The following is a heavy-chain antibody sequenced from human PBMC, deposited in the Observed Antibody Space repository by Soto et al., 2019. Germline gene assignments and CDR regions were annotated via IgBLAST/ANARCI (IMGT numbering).Heavy chain of an antibody. CDR2: VFYSGNT. J-gene: IGHJ4*02. Sequence: QLQLQESGPGLVKPSETLSLTCTVSGGAISSGYCWGWIRQPPGKGLEWIGNVFYSGNTNYNPSLKSRITLSVDTSKNQFSLHLTSVTAADTAIYYCARRVPGYPADSWGQGTLVTVSS. CDR3: ARRVPGYPADS. V-gene: IGHV4-39*01. CDR1: GGAISSGYC. D-gene: IGHD5-18*01.